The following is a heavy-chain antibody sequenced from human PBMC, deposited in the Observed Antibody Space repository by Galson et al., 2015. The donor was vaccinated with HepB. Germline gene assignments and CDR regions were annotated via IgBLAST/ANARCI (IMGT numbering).Heavy chain of an antibody. J-gene: IGHJ4*02. Sequence: SVKVSCKASGYTFTSYDINWVRQATGQGLEWMGWMNPNSGNTGYAQKFQGRVTMTRDTSISTAYMELSRLRSDDTAVYYCARDGGYYYDSSGYYGLDYWGQGTLVTVSS. CDR3: ARDGGYYYDSSGYYGLDY. V-gene: IGHV1-8*01. CDR1: GYTFTSYD. CDR2: MNPNSGNT. D-gene: IGHD3-22*01.